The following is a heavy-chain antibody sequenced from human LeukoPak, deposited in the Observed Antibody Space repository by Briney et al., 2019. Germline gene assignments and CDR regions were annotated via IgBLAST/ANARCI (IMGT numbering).Heavy chain of an antibody. Sequence: GASVKVSCKASGYTSTSYHMHWVRQAPGQGLEWMGIINPSGGSTSYAQKFQGRVTMTRDTSTSTVYMELSSLRSEDTAVYYCARSSGPQDYYDSSGSHPWFDPWGQGTLVTVSS. D-gene: IGHD3-22*01. CDR2: INPSGGST. CDR1: GYTSTSYH. CDR3: ARSSGPQDYYDSSGSHPWFDP. J-gene: IGHJ5*02. V-gene: IGHV1-46*01.